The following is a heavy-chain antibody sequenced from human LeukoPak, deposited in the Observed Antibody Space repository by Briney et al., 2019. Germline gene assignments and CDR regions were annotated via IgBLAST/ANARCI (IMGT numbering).Heavy chain of an antibody. J-gene: IGHJ4*02. CDR2: INSGGSGT. D-gene: IGHD1/OR15-1a*01. CDR3: AKDRTTVARIFDY. CDR1: GFAFSSNW. V-gene: IGHV3-74*01. Sequence: AGGSLRLSCAASGFAFSSNWMHSVRQTPGKGLVWVSRINSGGSGTSYADSVEGRFTISRDNSKNTLYLHINSLRAEDTATYYCAKDRTTVARIFDYWGQGTLVTVSS.